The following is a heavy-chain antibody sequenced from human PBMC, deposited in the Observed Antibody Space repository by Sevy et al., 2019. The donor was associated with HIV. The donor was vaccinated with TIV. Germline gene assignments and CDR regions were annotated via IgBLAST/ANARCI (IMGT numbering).Heavy chain of an antibody. V-gene: IGHV4-34*01. Sequence: SETLSLTCAVYGGSFSGYYWSWIRQPPGKGLEWIGEINHSGSTNYNPSLKSRVTISVDTSKNQFSLKLSSVTAADTAVYYCARGLVVVPLYYFDYWGQRTLVTVSS. CDR2: INHSGST. D-gene: IGHD2-2*01. CDR3: ARGLVVVPLYYFDY. J-gene: IGHJ4*02. CDR1: GGSFSGYY.